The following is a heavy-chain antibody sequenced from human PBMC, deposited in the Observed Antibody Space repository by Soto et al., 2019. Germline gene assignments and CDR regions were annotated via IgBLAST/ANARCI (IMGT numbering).Heavy chain of an antibody. CDR1: GGSINSYY. CDR2: INHSGSA. CDR3: ARGLISGSHYSGGWYYFDS. D-gene: IGHD1-26*01. J-gene: IGHJ4*02. V-gene: IGHV4-34*01. Sequence: SETLSLTCTVSGGSINSYYWTWIRQTPGKGLQWIGQINHSGSANYNPSLKSRVTISVHTSSSQFSLELSSVTAADTAVYYCARGLISGSHYSGGWYYFDSWGQGTQVTVSS.